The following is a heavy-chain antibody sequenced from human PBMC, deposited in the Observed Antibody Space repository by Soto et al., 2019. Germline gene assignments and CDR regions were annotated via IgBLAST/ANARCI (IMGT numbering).Heavy chain of an antibody. Sequence: ASVKVSCKASGYTFTSYGISWVRQAPGQGLEWMGWISAYNGNTNYAQKLQGRVTMTTDTSTSTAYMELRSLRSDDTAAYYCARERGWIQLWSGYFDYWGRGTLVTVSS. CDR3: ARERGWIQLWSGYFDY. J-gene: IGHJ4*02. D-gene: IGHD5-18*01. CDR2: ISAYNGNT. V-gene: IGHV1-18*01. CDR1: GYTFTSYG.